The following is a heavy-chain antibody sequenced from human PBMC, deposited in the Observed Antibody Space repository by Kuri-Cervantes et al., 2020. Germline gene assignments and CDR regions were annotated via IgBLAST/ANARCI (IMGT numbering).Heavy chain of an antibody. V-gene: IGHV4-61*01. CDR1: GGSVSSGSYY. J-gene: IGHJ4*02. CDR2: IYYSGST. D-gene: IGHD4-17*01. CDR3: ARHNDYGDYGGLGYFDY. Sequence: ESLKISCTVSGGSVSSGSYYWSWIRQPPGKGLEWIGYIYYSGSTNYNPSLKSRVTISVDTSKNQFSLKLSSVTAADTAVYYCARHNDYGDYGGLGYFDYWGQGTLVTVSS.